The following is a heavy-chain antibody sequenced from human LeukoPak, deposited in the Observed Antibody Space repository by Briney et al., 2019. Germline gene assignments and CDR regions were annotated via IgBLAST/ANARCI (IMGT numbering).Heavy chain of an antibody. J-gene: IGHJ4*02. CDR2: IYTSGST. CDR1: GGSISSYY. D-gene: IGHD3-22*01. CDR3: AREGRYYYDSSGYYGRFDY. Sequence: SETLSLTCTVSGGSISSYYWSWIRQPAGKGLEWIGRIYTSGSTNYNPSLKSRVTMSVDTSKNQFSLKLSSVTAADTAVYCCAREGRYYYDSSGYYGRFDYWGQGTLVTVSS. V-gene: IGHV4-4*07.